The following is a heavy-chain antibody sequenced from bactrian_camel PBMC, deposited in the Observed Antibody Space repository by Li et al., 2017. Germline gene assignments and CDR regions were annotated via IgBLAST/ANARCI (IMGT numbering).Heavy chain of an antibody. V-gene: IGHV3S1*01. Sequence: QLVESGGSLVQLGGSLRLSCAVSGLPLSSYWMYWVRQAPGKEREAIAAIDTDRTTSYANSVKGRFTISRDNAKNTLFLQMNALKTEDTAVYYCATAIWGQGTQVTVS. J-gene: IGHJ4*01. CDR3: ATAI. CDR1: GLPLSSYW. CDR2: IDTDRTT.